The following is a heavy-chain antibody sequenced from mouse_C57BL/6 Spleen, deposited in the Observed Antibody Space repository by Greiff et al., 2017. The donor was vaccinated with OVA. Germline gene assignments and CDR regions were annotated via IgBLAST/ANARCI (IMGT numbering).Heavy chain of an antibody. CDR1: GYTFTSYW. J-gene: IGHJ4*01. CDR2: IDPSDSYT. Sequence: QVQLQQPGAELVRPGTSVKLSCKASGYTFTSYWMHWVKQRPGQGLAWIGVIDPSDSYTNYNQKFKGKATLTVDTSSSTAYMQLSSLTSEDSAVYYCARDRYDYDGPYYYAMDYWGQGTSVTVSS. V-gene: IGHV1-59*01. D-gene: IGHD2-4*01. CDR3: ARDRYDYDGPYYYAMDY.